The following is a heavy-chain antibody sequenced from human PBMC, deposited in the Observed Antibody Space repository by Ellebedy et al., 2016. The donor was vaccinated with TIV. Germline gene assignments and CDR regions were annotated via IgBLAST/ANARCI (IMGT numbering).Heavy chain of an antibody. J-gene: IGHJ4*02. CDR2: ISSSSSTI. CDR1: GFTFSSYS. V-gene: IGHV3-48*04. CDR3: ARSQLLWFGELFGDYFDY. D-gene: IGHD3-10*01. Sequence: GGSLRLXXAASGFTFSSYSMNWVRQAPGKGLEWVSYISSSSSTIYYADSVKGRFTISRDNAKNSLYLQMNSLRAEDTAVYYCARSQLLWFGELFGDYFDYWGQGTLVTVSS.